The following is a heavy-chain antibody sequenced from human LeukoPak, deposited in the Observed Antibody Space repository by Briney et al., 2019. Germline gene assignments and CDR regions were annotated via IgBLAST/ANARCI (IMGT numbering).Heavy chain of an antibody. CDR2: IYSGGST. CDR1: GFTVSSNY. V-gene: IGHV3-66*01. J-gene: IGHJ3*02. CDR3: ARDNWVGAFDI. D-gene: IGHD3-16*01. Sequence: PGGSLRLSCAASGFTVSSNYMSWVRQAPGKGLEWVSVIYSGGSTYCADSVKGRFTISRDNSKNTLYLQMNSLRAEDTAVYYCARDNWVGAFDIWGQGTMVTVSS.